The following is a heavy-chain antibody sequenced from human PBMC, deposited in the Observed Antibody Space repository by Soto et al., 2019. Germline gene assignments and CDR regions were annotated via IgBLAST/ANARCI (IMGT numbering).Heavy chain of an antibody. CDR1: GYSFTSYW. CDR3: AREHEYCSGGSCYSDWFEP. J-gene: IGHJ5*02. CDR2: IDPSDSYT. D-gene: IGHD2-15*01. V-gene: IGHV5-10-1*01. Sequence: GESLKISCKGSGYSFTSYWISWVRQMPGKGLEWMGRIDPSDSYTNYSPSFQGHVTISADESISTAYLQWSSLKASDTAMYYCAREHEYCSGGSCYSDWFEPWGQGTLGTV.